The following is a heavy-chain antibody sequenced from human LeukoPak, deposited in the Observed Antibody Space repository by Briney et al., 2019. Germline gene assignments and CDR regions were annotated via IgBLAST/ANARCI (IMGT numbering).Heavy chain of an antibody. CDR1: GGSISSYY. J-gene: IGHJ6*03. V-gene: IGHV4-59*01. CDR3: AREGEQLGRYYYYYMNV. Sequence: PSETLSLTCTVSGGSISSYYWSWIRQPPGKGLEWIGYIYYSGSTNYNPSLKSRVTISVDTSKNQFSLKLSSVTAADTAVYYYAREGEQLGRYYYYYMNVWGKGTTVTVSS. D-gene: IGHD6-6*01. CDR2: IYYSGST.